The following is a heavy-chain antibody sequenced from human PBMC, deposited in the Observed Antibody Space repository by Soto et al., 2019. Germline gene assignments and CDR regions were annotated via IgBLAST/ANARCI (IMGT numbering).Heavy chain of an antibody. Sequence: SETLSLTCAVSGGSISSGGYSWSWIRQPPGKGLEWIGYIYHSGSTYYNPSLKSRVTISVDRSKNQFSLKLSSVTAADTAVYYCARARDGYNQMGYYFDYWGQGTLVTVSS. V-gene: IGHV4-30-2*01. CDR1: GGSISSGGYS. J-gene: IGHJ4*02. D-gene: IGHD5-12*01. CDR3: ARARDGYNQMGYYFDY. CDR2: IYHSGST.